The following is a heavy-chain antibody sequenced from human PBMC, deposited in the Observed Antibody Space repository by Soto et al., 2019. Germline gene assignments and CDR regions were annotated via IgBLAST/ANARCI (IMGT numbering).Heavy chain of an antibody. Sequence: SETLSLTCAVYGGSFSGYYWSWIRQPPGKGLEWIGEINHSGSTNYNPSLKSRVTISVDTSKNQFSLKLSSVTAADTAVYYCERGEEWELLFDYWGQGTLVTVSS. V-gene: IGHV4-34*01. J-gene: IGHJ4*02. CDR1: GGSFSGYY. CDR3: ERGEEWELLFDY. CDR2: INHSGST. D-gene: IGHD1-26*01.